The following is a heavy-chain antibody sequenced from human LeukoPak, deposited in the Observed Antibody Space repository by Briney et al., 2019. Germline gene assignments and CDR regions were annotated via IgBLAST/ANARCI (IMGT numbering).Heavy chain of an antibody. Sequence: GGSLRLSCAASGFTFSSYSMNWFRQAPGKGLEWVSYISSSSSTIYYADSVKGRFTISRDNAKNSLYLQMNSLRAEDTAVYYCARGPPRGYYGSGSYYKFGMDVWGKGTTVTVSS. CDR3: ARGPPRGYYGSGSYYKFGMDV. J-gene: IGHJ6*04. V-gene: IGHV3-48*01. CDR1: GFTFSSYS. CDR2: ISSSSSTI. D-gene: IGHD3-10*01.